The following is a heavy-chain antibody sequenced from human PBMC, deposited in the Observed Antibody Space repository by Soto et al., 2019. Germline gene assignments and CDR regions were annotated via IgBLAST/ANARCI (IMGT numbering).Heavy chain of an antibody. CDR1: NASLSSRLW. D-gene: IGHD3-10*01. J-gene: IGHJ3*02. Sequence: NPSITSTVYNASLSSRLWSSCVRQTPGKGLEWIGEIYHSGSINHNPSLKSRVTMSVDKSKNQFSLKMTSVTAADTGVYYCASKFGELLADAFDIWGQGTVVT. CDR2: IYHSGSI. V-gene: IGHV4-4*02. CDR3: ASKFGELLADAFDI.